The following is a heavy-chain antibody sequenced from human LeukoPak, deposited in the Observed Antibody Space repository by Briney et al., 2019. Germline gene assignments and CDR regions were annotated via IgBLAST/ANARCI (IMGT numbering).Heavy chain of an antibody. Sequence: GGSLRLSCAASGFTFSSYTMNWVRQAPGKGLEWVSSIISSGSYIYYADSVKGRFTISRDNAKNSLDLQMDSLRAEDTAVYYCARDWGSTGYDLYDSWGQGALVTVSS. CDR1: GFTFSSYT. V-gene: IGHV3-21*01. CDR3: ARDWGSTGYDLYDS. J-gene: IGHJ4*02. CDR2: IISSGSYI. D-gene: IGHD5-12*01.